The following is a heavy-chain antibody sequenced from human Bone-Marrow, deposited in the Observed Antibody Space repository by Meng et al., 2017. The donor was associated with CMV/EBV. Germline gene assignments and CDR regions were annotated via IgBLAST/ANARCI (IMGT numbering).Heavy chain of an antibody. V-gene: IGHV3-7*01. CDR1: GFTFNTFW. CDR3: VRYENLQHGMDG. Sequence: GESLKISCAASGFTFNTFWMTWVRQAPGKGLEWVANIKEDGRGQWYVDSVKGRFTISRDNARKSLYLQVNSLRAEDTAVYYCVRYENLQHGMDGWGQGTTVTVSS. J-gene: IGHJ6*02. D-gene: IGHD1-1*01. CDR2: IKEDGRGQ.